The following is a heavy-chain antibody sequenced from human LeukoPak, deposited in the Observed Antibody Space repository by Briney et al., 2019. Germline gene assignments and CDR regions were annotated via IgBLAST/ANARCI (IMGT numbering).Heavy chain of an antibody. V-gene: IGHV1-2*02. CDR2: INPNSGGT. CDR1: GYTFTGYY. Sequence: ASVKVSCKASGYTFTGYYMHWVRQAPGQGLEWMGWINPNSGGTNYAQKFQGRVTMTRDTSISTAYMELSRLRSDDTAVYYCARTEVRGVLYYYYYMDAWGKGTTVTISS. D-gene: IGHD3-10*01. J-gene: IGHJ6*03. CDR3: ARTEVRGVLYYYYYMDA.